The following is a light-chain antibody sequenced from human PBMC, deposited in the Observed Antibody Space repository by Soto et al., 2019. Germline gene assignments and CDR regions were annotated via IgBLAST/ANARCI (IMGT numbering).Light chain of an antibody. J-gene: IGLJ1*01. Sequence: QSALTQPPSASGSPGQSVTLSCAGTSSDVGGYNYVSWYQQHPGKAPKLMIYEVNKRPSGVPDRFSGSKSGNTASLTVSGLQAEDEADYYCGSFAGNNYVFGTGTMLTVL. CDR3: GSFAGNNYV. V-gene: IGLV2-8*01. CDR1: SSDVGGYNY. CDR2: EVN.